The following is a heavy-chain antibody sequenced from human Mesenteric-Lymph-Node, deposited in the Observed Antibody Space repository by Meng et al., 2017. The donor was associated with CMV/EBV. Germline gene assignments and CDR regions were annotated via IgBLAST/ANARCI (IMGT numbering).Heavy chain of an antibody. CDR3: ARQYSTSSQRFDF. V-gene: IGHV1-2*02. J-gene: IGHJ4*02. D-gene: IGHD6-6*01. Sequence: ASVKVSCKASGYTVTDYYMHWVRQAPGQGLEWMGWINPNSDGRNYAQKFRGRVTVTRDTSISTAYMELSSLRSDDTAVYYCARQYSTSSQRFDFWGQGTLVTVSS. CDR1: GYTVTDYY. CDR2: INPNSDGR.